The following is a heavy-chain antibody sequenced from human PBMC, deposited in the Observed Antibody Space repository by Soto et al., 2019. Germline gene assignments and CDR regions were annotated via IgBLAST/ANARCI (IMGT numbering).Heavy chain of an antibody. CDR1: GFTFSTYS. J-gene: IGHJ6*02. CDR2: ITKSSRTI. V-gene: IGHV3-48*01. CDR3: TRDHGYGYGMDV. D-gene: IGHD5-12*01. Sequence: SLRLSCAASGFTFSTYSMNWVRQAPGKGLEWISYITKSSRTIYYADSVKGRFTISRDKAKNSLYLQMNSLRAEYTAVYYCTRDHGYGYGMDVWGQGTTVTVSS.